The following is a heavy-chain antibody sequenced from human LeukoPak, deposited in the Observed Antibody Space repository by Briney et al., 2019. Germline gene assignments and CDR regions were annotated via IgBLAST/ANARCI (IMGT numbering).Heavy chain of an antibody. V-gene: IGHV4-39*01. CDR2: IYYSGST. D-gene: IGHD3-3*01. Sequence: SETLSLTCTVSGGSISSGSFYWGWIRQPPGKGLEWIGSIYYSGSTYYNPSLKSRVTISVDTSKNQFSLKLSSVTAADTAVYYCARRVGVSQGVVVSLEYFDYWGQGTLVTVSS. CDR3: ARRVGVSQGVVVSLEYFDY. CDR1: GGSISSGSFY. J-gene: IGHJ4*02.